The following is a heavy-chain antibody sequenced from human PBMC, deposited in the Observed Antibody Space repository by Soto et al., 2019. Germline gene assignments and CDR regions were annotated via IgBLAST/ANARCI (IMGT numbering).Heavy chain of an antibody. Sequence: GGSLRLSCAASGFTFSTYDMHWVRQVTGRGLEWVSGIGTAGDTYYPGSVKGRFTISRENAKDSLFLRMNSLRAGDTAVYYCARAQNLGDFVYFDSAGMDVGGQGTRVPVS. CDR3: ARAQNLGDFVYFDSAGMDV. CDR1: GFTFSTYD. CDR2: IGTAGDT. D-gene: IGHD3-9*01. J-gene: IGHJ6*02. V-gene: IGHV3-13*01.